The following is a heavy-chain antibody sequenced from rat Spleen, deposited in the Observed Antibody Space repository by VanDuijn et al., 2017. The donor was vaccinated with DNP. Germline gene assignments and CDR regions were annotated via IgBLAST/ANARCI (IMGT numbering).Heavy chain of an antibody. CDR2: ISYDGSST. Sequence: EVQLVASGGGLVQPGRSLKLSCAASGFTFSDYNMAWVRQAPKKGLEWVATISYDGSSTYYRDSVKGRFTVSRDNRKNILYLQMDSLRSEDTATYYCTKRWYGSFDYWGQGVMVTVSP. CDR1: GFTFSDYN. D-gene: IGHD1-11*01. J-gene: IGHJ2*01. V-gene: IGHV5-7*01. CDR3: TKRWYGSFDY.